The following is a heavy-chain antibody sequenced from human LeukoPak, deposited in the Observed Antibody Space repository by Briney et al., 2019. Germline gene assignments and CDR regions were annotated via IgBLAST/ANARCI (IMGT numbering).Heavy chain of an antibody. CDR2: IIPIFGTA. D-gene: IGHD3-10*01. V-gene: IGHV1-69*13. CDR1: GGTFSSYA. Sequence: ASVKVSCKASGGTFSSYAISWVRQAPGQGLEWMGGIIPIFGTANYAQKFQGRVTITADESTSTAYMELSSLRSEDTAVYYCARDGGSGSGMDVWGQGTTVTVSS. CDR3: ARDGGSGSGMDV. J-gene: IGHJ6*02.